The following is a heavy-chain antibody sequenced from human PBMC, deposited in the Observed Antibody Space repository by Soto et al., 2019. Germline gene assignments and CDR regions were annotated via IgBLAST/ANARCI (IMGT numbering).Heavy chain of an antibody. CDR1: GRPVTSGGYF. Sequence: QVQLQESGPGLVKPSQTLSLTCTVSGRPVTSGGYFWTWIRQPPGKGLEWIGYKYHIGSPSYNRSLKSRLTMSLDTSKKQFSLMLTSVTAADTASCYCVRDRALDSTGNWFDVWGQGTPVTVSS. V-gene: IGHV4-31*03. CDR3: VRDRALDSTGNWFDV. D-gene: IGHD6-19*01. J-gene: IGHJ5*02. CDR2: KYHIGSP.